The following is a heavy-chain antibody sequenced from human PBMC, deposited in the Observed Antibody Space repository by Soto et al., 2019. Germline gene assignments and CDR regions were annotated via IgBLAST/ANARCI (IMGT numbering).Heavy chain of an antibody. V-gene: IGHV4-31*03. Sequence: SETLSLTCTVSGGSISSGGYYWSWIRQHPGKGLEWIGYIYYSGSTYYNPSLKSRVTISVDTSKNQFSLKLSSVTAADTAVYYCAREDIGTTYYFDYWGQGTLVTVSS. CDR3: AREDIGTTYYFDY. D-gene: IGHD1-1*01. CDR1: GGSISSGGYY. J-gene: IGHJ4*02. CDR2: IYYSGST.